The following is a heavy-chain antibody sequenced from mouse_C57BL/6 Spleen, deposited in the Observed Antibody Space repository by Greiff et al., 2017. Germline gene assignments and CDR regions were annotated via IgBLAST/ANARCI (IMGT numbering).Heavy chain of an antibody. CDR3: ARGDYVYFDY. Sequence: EVKVVESEGGLVQPGSSMKLSCTASGFTFSDYYMAWVRQVPEKGLEWVANINYDGSSTYYLDSLKSRFIISRDNAKNILYLQMSSLKSEDTATYYCARGDYVYFDYWGQGTTLTVSS. CDR2: INYDGSST. D-gene: IGHD2-4*01. J-gene: IGHJ2*01. CDR1: GFTFSDYY. V-gene: IGHV5-16*01.